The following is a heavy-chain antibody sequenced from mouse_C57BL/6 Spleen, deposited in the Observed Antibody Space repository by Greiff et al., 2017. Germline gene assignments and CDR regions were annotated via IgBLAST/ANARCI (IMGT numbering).Heavy chain of an antibody. Sequence: VKLQESGAELVRPGASVTLSCKASGYTFTDYEMHWVKQTPVHGLEWIGAIDPETGGTAYNQKFKGKAILTADKSSSTAYMELRSLTSEDSAVYYCTRQIFDYWGQGTTLTVSS. CDR1: GYTFTDYE. CDR3: TRQIFDY. V-gene: IGHV1-15*01. CDR2: IDPETGGT. J-gene: IGHJ2*01.